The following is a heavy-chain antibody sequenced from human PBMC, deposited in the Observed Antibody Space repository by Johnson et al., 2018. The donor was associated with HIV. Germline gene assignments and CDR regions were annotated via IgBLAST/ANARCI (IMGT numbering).Heavy chain of an antibody. CDR3: ARARAGDAFDI. CDR2: IYSGGST. V-gene: IGHV3-NL1*01. D-gene: IGHD6-13*01. J-gene: IGHJ3*02. CDR1: GFTFRSHA. Sequence: QVQLVESGGGVVQPGRSLRLSCAASGFTFRSHAMHWVRQAPGKGLEWVAVIYSGGSTYYADSVKGRFTIPRDNSKNTLYLQMNSLRAEDTAVYYCARARAGDAFDIWGQGTMVTVSS.